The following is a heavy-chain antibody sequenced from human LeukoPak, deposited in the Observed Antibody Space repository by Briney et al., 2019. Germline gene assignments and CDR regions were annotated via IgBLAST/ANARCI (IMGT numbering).Heavy chain of an antibody. CDR2: IKQDGSEK. CDR1: GFTFTNYW. CDR3: ARDWFHAIDY. Sequence: PGGPLRLSCAASGFTFTNYWMSWVRQAPGKGLEWVANIKQDGSEKYCVDSVKGRFTISRDNAKNSLYLEMNSLTAEDTAVYYCARDWFHAIDYWGQGTLVTVSS. J-gene: IGHJ4*02. D-gene: IGHD2/OR15-2a*01. V-gene: IGHV3-7*01.